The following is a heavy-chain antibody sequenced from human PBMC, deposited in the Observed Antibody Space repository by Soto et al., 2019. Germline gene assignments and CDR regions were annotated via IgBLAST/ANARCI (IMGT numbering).Heavy chain of an antibody. CDR3: AREMTIVVPAANGYYYYGMDV. V-gene: IGHV3-11*06. J-gene: IGHJ6*02. D-gene: IGHD2-2*01. CDR2: ISSSSSYT. CDR1: GFTFSDYD. Sequence: GGSLRLSCAASGFTFSDYDMSWIRQAPGKGLEWVSYISSSSSYTNYADSVKGRFTISRDNAKNSLYLQMNSLRAEDTAVYYCAREMTIVVPAANGYYYYGMDVWGQGTTVTVSS.